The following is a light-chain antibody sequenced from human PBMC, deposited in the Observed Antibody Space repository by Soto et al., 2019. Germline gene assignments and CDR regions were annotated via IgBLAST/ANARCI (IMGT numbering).Light chain of an antibody. J-gene: IGLJ3*02. V-gene: IGLV1-47*02. CDR3: AAWDDSVSGRM. CDR2: SYN. Sequence: QSVLTQPPSASGTPGQRVTISCSGSSSNIGINSVYWYQQLPGTAPKLLIHSYNQRPSGVPDRFSGSKSGTSASLVISGLRSEDEADYYCAAWDDSVSGRMFGGGTKLTVL. CDR1: SSNIGINS.